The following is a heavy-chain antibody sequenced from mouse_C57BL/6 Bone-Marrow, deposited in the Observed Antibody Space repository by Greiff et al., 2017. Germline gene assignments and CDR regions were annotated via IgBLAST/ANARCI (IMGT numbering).Heavy chain of an antibody. V-gene: IGHV5-17*01. D-gene: IGHD2-4*01. CDR3: ARYYYDNGEDCAY. J-gene: IGHJ3*01. CDR1: GFTFSDYG. Sequence: DVQLVESGGGLVKPGGSLKLSCAASGFTFSDYGMHWVRQAPEKGLEWVAYIRRGGSTNYYEDTVKGLFTITRDNAKNTLFLQMTSLRSEDTAMYYCARYYYDNGEDCAYWGRGTRVTVSA. CDR2: IRRGGSTN.